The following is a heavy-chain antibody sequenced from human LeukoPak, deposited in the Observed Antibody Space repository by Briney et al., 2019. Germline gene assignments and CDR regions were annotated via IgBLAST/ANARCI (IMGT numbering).Heavy chain of an antibody. CDR2: IYYSGST. V-gene: IGHV4-30-4*08. CDR3: ARARIVVVPAAIRWFDP. Sequence: PSQTLSLTCTVSGGSISSGDYYWSWIRQPPGKGLEWIGYIYYSGSTYYNPSLKSRVTISVDTSKNQFSLKLSSVTAADTAVYYCARARIVVVPAAIRWFDPWGQGTLVTVSS. CDR1: GGSISSGDYY. J-gene: IGHJ5*02. D-gene: IGHD2-2*02.